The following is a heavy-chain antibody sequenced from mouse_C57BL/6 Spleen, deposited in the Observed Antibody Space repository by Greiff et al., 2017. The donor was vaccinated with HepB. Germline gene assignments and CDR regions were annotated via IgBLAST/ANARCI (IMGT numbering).Heavy chain of an antibody. CDR3: AREGAYYYGSRDFDY. CDR2: INPNNGGT. V-gene: IGHV1-26*01. D-gene: IGHD1-1*01. J-gene: IGHJ2*01. CDR1: GYTFTDYY. Sequence: EVQLQQSGPELVKPGASVKISCKASGYTFTDYYMNWVKQSHGKSLEWIGDINPNNGGTSYNQKFKGKATLTVDKSSSTAYMELRSLTSEDSAVYYCAREGAYYYGSRDFDYWGQGTTLTVSS.